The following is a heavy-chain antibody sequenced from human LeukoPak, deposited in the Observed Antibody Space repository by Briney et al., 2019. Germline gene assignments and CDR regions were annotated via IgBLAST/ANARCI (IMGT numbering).Heavy chain of an antibody. CDR1: GGSISSYY. CDR3: AAAACRFDP. D-gene: IGHD6-13*01. CDR2: IYTSGST. V-gene: IGHV4-4*09. J-gene: IGHJ5*02. Sequence: PSETLSLTCTVSGGSISSYYWSWIRQPPGKGLEWIGYIYTSGSTNYNPSLKSRVTISVDTSKNQFSLKLSSVTAADTAVYYCAAAACRFDPWGQGTLVTVSS.